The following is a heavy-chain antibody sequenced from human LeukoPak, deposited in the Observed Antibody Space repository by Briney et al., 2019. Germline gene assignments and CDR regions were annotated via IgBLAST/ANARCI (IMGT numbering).Heavy chain of an antibody. J-gene: IGHJ6*02. CDR1: GGSISSYY. Sequence: SETLSLTCTVSGGSISSYYWSWIRQPPGKGLEWIGYIYYSGSTNYNPSLKCRVTISVDTSKNQFSLKLSSVTAADTAVYYCARDSSGLRYFDWLSLKPYYYYGMDVWGQGTTVTVSS. CDR3: ARDSSGLRYFDWLSLKPYYYYGMDV. V-gene: IGHV4-59*01. CDR2: IYYSGST. D-gene: IGHD3-9*01.